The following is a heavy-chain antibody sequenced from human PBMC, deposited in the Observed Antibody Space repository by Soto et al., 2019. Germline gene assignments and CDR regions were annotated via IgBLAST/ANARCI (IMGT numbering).Heavy chain of an antibody. J-gene: IGHJ4*02. D-gene: IGHD2-21*02. V-gene: IGHV1-69*13. CDR3: XXXXXPYXGGNSLSLDY. CDR2: IIPKFGTT. CDR1: GGSFSTYG. Sequence: QVQLVQSGAEVKKPGSSVKVSCKASGGSFSTYGINWVRLAPGQGLEWMGGIIPKFGTTNYAQKFRGRVXXXXXXXXXXXXXXXXXXXXXXXXXXXXXXXXXPYXGGNSLSLDYWGQGTLVT.